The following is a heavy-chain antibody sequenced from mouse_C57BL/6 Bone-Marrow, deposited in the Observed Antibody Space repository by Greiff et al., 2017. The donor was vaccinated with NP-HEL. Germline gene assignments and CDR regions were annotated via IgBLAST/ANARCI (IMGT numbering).Heavy chain of an antibody. CDR2: ISSGSSTI. J-gene: IGHJ1*03. D-gene: IGHD2-13*01. CDR1: GFTFSDYG. V-gene: IGHV5-17*01. Sequence: EVKLEESGGGLVKPGGSLKLSCAASGFTFSDYGMHWVRQAPEKGLEWVAYISSGSSTIYYADTVKGRFTISRDNAKNTLFLQMTSLRSEDTAMYYCARDYSYWYFDVWGTGTTVTVSS. CDR3: ARDYSYWYFDV.